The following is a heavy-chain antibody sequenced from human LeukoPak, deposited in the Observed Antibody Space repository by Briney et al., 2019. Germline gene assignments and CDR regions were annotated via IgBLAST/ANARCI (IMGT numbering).Heavy chain of an antibody. Sequence: PSETLSLTYTLSGGSISTYYWSWIRQPPGGGLEWIGYIYHSGSTNYNPSLKSRVTISVDTSKNQFSLELSSVTAADTAVYYCARGGGYASPIGYWGQGALVTVSS. J-gene: IGHJ4*02. V-gene: IGHV4-59*01. D-gene: IGHD5-12*01. CDR1: GGSISTYY. CDR2: IYHSGST. CDR3: ARGGGYASPIGY.